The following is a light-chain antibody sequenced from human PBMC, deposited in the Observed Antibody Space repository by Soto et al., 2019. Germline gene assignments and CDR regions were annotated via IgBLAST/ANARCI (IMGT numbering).Light chain of an antibody. CDR2: KAS. V-gene: IGKV1-5*03. Sequence: DIQMTQSPSTLSASVGDRVTITCRASQSISSWLAWYQQKPGKAPKLLTYKASSLESGVPSTFSGSGSGTEFTLTISSLRPDDFATYYCQQYNTYSWTFGQGTKVEIK. CDR1: QSISSW. CDR3: QQYNTYSWT. J-gene: IGKJ1*01.